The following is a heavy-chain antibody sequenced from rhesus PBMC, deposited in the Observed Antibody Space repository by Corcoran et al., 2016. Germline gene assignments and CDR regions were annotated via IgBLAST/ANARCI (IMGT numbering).Heavy chain of an antibody. V-gene: IGHV4-127*01. D-gene: IGHD4-35*01. CDR3: ARQNYGNYRLDV. CDR2: FGGSSGST. J-gene: IGHJ5-2*02. Sequence: QVQLQESGPGLVKPSETLSLTCAVSGYSISSGYGGSWIRQPPGKGLEWIGYFGGSSGSTNYNPSLKSRVTISKDTSKNQFSLKLSSVTAADTAMYYCARQNYGNYRLDVWGRGVLVTVSS. CDR1: GYSISSGYG.